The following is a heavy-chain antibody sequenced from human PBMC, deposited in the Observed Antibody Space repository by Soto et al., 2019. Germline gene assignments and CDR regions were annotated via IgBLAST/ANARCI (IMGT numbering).Heavy chain of an antibody. V-gene: IGHV4-39*01. D-gene: IGHD6-19*01. CDR1: GFSIGSSSYY. Sequence: PSETLSLTCTVSGFSIGSSSYYWGWIRQPPGKGLAWIGSIYYSGSPSYHTSLKSRVAISGDTSKNQFSLKLSSVTAADTAVYDCARQIQWLGRFGEYFQHWGQGTLVTVS. CDR3: ARQIQWLGRFGEYFQH. J-gene: IGHJ1*01. CDR2: IYYSGSP.